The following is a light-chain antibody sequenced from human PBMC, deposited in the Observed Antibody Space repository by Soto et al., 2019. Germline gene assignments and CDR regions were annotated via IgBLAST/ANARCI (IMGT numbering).Light chain of an antibody. CDR2: DSN. V-gene: IGLV1-51*01. CDR1: SSNIGNNY. J-gene: IGLJ2*01. CDR3: GTWDSSLSAVV. Sequence: QSVLTQPPSVSAAPGQTVTISCSGSSSNIGNNYVSWYQQLPGTAPKVLIYDSNKRPSEIPDRFSGSRSGTSATLGITGLQTGDEADYYCGTWDSSLSAVVFGGGTKLTVL.